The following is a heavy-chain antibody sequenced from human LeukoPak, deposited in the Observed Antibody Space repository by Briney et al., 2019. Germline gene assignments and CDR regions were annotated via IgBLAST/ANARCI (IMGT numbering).Heavy chain of an antibody. J-gene: IGHJ4*02. Sequence: GGSLRLSCAASGFRFSSSWMNWVRQAPGKGLEWVSSITSSSSYIYYADSVKGRFTISRDNAKKSVYLQMNSLRAEDTAVYYCARGSTYSSGWYTGFDYWGQGTLVTVSS. CDR1: GFRFSSSW. CDR3: ARGSTYSSGWYTGFDY. V-gene: IGHV3-21*01. D-gene: IGHD6-19*01. CDR2: ITSSSSYI.